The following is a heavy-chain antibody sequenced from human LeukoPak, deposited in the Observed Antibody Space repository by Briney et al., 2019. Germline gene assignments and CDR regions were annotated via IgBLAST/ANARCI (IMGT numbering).Heavy chain of an antibody. J-gene: IGHJ4*02. V-gene: IGHV4-59*08. Sequence: SETLSLTCTVSGGSISSYYWSWIRQPPGKGLEWIGDIYYSGSTNYNPSLKSRVTISVDTSKNQFSLKLSSVTAADTAVYYCASQPGGVTNFFDYWGQGTLVTVSS. CDR2: IYYSGST. CDR3: ASQPGGVTNFFDY. D-gene: IGHD2-21*02. CDR1: GGSISSYY.